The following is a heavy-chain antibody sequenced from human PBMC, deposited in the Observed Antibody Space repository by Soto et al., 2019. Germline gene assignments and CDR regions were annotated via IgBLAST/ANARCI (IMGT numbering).Heavy chain of an antibody. CDR3: VKGEYYYDSSGYYPFDY. D-gene: IGHD3-22*01. CDR2: ISTNGGST. J-gene: IGHJ4*02. Sequence: PGGSLRLSCSASGFTFSIYAMHWVRQAPGKGLEYVSSISTNGGSTDYADSVKGRFTISRDNSKNTVYLQMSSLRAEDTAVYYCVKGEYYYDSSGYYPFDYWGQGTMVTVS. CDR1: GFTFSIYA. V-gene: IGHV3-64D*06.